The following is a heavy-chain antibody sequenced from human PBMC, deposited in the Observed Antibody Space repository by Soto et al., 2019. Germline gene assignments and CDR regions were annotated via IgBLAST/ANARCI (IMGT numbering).Heavy chain of an antibody. V-gene: IGHV3-30*18. CDR1: GFTFSSYG. Sequence: LRLSCAASGFTFSSYGMHWVRQAPGKGLEWVAVISYDGSNKYYADSVKGRFTISRDNSKNTLYLQMNSLRAEDTAVYYCAKDSKTYSNYVGYYYYGMDVWGQGTTVTVSS. CDR2: ISYDGSNK. J-gene: IGHJ6*02. D-gene: IGHD4-4*01. CDR3: AKDSKTYSNYVGYYYYGMDV.